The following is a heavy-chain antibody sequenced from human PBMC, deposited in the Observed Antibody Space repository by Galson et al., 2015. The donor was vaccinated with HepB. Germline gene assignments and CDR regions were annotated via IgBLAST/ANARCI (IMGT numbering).Heavy chain of an antibody. V-gene: IGHV3-23*01. J-gene: IGHJ3*01. Sequence: SLRLSCAATGFSFNSYWMSWVRQAPGKGLEWVSGISGSGGSSYYADSVKGRFTISRDNSKNTLYLQMNRLRAGDTAVYYCAKEESVVVVSVIDVWGHGTMVTVSS. D-gene: IGHD2-2*01. CDR3: AKEESVVVVSVIDV. CDR2: ISGSGGSS. CDR1: GFSFNSYW.